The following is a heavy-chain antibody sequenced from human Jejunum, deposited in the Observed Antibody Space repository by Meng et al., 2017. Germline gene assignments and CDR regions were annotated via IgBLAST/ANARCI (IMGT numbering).Heavy chain of an antibody. CDR2: INTDGST. D-gene: IGHD2-21*01. J-gene: IGHJ4*02. CDR3: AKLVPY. Sequence: GGSLRLSCAASGFTFSSSAMSWVRQAPGKGLEWVSSINTDGSTYYADSVKGRFTISRDNSKNKLYLQMTSLRAEDTALYYCAKLVPYWGQGTLVTVYS. V-gene: IGHV3-23*01. CDR1: GFTFSSSA.